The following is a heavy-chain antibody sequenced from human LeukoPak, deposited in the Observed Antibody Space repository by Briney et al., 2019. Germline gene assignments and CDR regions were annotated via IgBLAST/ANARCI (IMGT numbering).Heavy chain of an antibody. V-gene: IGHV4-39*01. CDR1: GGSISSSSYY. CDR2: IYYSGST. D-gene: IGHD6-19*01. CDR3: ARHTRGWYPHYYYYYMDV. Sequence: PSETLSLTCTVSGGSISSSSYYWGWVRQPPGKGLEWIGSIYYSGSTYYNPSLKSRVTISVDTSKNQFSLKLSSVTAADTAVYYCARHTRGWYPHYYYYYMDVWGKGTTVTISS. J-gene: IGHJ6*03.